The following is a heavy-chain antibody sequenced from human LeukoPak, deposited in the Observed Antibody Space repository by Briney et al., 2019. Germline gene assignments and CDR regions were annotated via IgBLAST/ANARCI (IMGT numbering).Heavy chain of an antibody. V-gene: IGHV4-59*01. CDR3: ARDTTTWPTLQY. CDR1: GGSINSYY. CDR2: IYYSGTT. J-gene: IGHJ4*02. Sequence: SETLSLTCTVSGGSINSYYWSWIRQPPGKGLEWIGYIYYSGTTNYNPSLKSRVTISVDTSKNQFSLKLSSVTAADTAVYYCARDTTTWPTLQYWGQGTLVTVSS. D-gene: IGHD1-14*01.